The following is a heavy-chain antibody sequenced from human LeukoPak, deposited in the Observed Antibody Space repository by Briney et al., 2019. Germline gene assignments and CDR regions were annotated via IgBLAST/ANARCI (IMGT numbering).Heavy chain of an antibody. CDR1: GYTLNELS. Sequence: ASVKVSCKVSGYTLNELSMQWVRPAPGKGLEGMGGFDPEDGETIYAQKFQGRVTMSEDPSTDTAYMDLSSLRSKDTALYYCATVDDIVVIPAAIGAFAFDIWGQGTMVTVSS. CDR2: FDPEDGET. V-gene: IGHV1-24*01. J-gene: IGHJ3*02. CDR3: ATVDDIVVIPAAIGAFAFDI. D-gene: IGHD2-2*02.